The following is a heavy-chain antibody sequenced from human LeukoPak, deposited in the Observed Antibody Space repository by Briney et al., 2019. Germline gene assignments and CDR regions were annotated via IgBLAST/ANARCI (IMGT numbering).Heavy chain of an antibody. D-gene: IGHD2-8*01. V-gene: IGHV4-59*12. CDR3: ARGSLRDCTNGVCYTPVPFDY. CDR1: GGSISNYF. CDR2: IYYSGST. Sequence: SETLSLTCTVSGGSISNYFWSWVRQPPGKGLEWIGSIYYSGSTYYNPSLKSRVTISVDTSKNQFSLKLSSVTAADTAVYYCARGSLRDCTNGVCYTPVPFDYWGQGTLVTVSS. J-gene: IGHJ4*02.